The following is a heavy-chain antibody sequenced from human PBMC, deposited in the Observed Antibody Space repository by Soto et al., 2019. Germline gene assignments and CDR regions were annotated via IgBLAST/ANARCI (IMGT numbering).Heavy chain of an antibody. J-gene: IGHJ6*02. D-gene: IGHD6-13*01. CDR2: IDWDDDK. Sequence: GSGPTLVNPTQTLTLTCTFSGFSLSTSGMCVRWIRQPPGKALEWLALIDWDDDKYYSTSLKTRLTISKDTSKNQVVLTMTNMDPVDTATYYCARSDRLSGIAAAGHYYYYGMDVWGQGTTVTVSS. CDR1: GFSLSTSGMC. V-gene: IGHV2-70*01. CDR3: ARSDRLSGIAAAGHYYYYGMDV.